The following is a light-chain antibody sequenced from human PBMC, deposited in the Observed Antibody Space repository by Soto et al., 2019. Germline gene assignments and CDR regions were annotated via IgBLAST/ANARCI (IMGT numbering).Light chain of an antibody. V-gene: IGKV1-5*03. Sequence: DIQMTQSPSTLSASVGDRVTITCRASQSISNWLAWYQQKPGKAPILLIYRASGLESGVPSRFSGSGSGTYFTLTITSLQPDDFATYYCQQYNSFPRTFGEGTKVEIK. CDR1: QSISNW. CDR2: RAS. J-gene: IGKJ1*01. CDR3: QQYNSFPRT.